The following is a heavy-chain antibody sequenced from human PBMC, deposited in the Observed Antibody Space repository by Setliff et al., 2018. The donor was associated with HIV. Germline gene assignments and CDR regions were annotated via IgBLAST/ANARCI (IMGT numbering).Heavy chain of an antibody. Sequence: GASVKVSCKASGYTFTDFYIHWVRQAPGEGLEWMGWINPDTGDTNYAQKFQGWVTMTRDTSISTAYMELSRLRSDDTALYYCARGGGSSAPDAFDIWGQGTMVTVSS. CDR2: INPDTGDT. CDR3: ARGGGSSAPDAFDI. V-gene: IGHV1-2*04. CDR1: GYTFTDFY. J-gene: IGHJ3*02. D-gene: IGHD1-26*01.